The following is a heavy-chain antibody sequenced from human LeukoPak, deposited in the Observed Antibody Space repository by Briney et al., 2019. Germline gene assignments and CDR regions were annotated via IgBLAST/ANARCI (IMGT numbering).Heavy chain of an antibody. Sequence: GASVKVSCKASGYTFTSYYMHWVRQAPGQGLEWMGIINPSGGSTSYAQKFQGRVTMTRDMSTSTVYMELSSLRSEDTAVYYCAREIRSDIVVVPAALRVGAFDIWGQGTMVTVSS. CDR1: GYTFTSYY. CDR3: AREIRSDIVVVPAALRVGAFDI. J-gene: IGHJ3*02. D-gene: IGHD2-2*01. V-gene: IGHV1-46*01. CDR2: INPSGGST.